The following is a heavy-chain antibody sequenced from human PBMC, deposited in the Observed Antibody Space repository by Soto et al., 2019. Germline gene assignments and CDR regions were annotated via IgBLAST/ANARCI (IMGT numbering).Heavy chain of an antibody. CDR2: IRSKVNSYAT. CDR1: GLTFSGSA. V-gene: IGHV3-73*01. Sequence: GSLRLSYAASGLTFSGSAMHWVRQPSGKGLEWVGRIRSKVNSYATAYAASVKGRFTISRDDSKNTAYLQMNSLKSEDTAVYYCASNLYDSSGVDAFDIWGQGTMGTVSS. J-gene: IGHJ3*02. D-gene: IGHD3-22*01. CDR3: ASNLYDSSGVDAFDI.